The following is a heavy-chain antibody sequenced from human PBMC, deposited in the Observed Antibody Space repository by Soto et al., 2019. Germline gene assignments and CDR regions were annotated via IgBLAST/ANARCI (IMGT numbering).Heavy chain of an antibody. D-gene: IGHD2-15*01. CDR1: GYSFTSYG. J-gene: IGHJ4*02. V-gene: IGHV1-18*04. Sequence: QVQLVQSGAEVKKPGASVKVSCKASGYSFTSYGISWVRQAPGQGPEWMGWISGYNGNTNYAQKFQGRVTMTTDTHPSTAYMELRSLRSDDTAVYYCARDVRGYCSGGSCSAVYWGQGTLVTVSS. CDR3: ARDVRGYCSGGSCSAVY. CDR2: ISGYNGNT.